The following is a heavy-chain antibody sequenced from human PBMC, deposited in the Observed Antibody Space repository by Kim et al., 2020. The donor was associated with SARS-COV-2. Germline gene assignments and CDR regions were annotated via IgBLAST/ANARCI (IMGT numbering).Heavy chain of an antibody. Sequence: AVSVKSRITINPDTSKNQFSLQLNSVTPEDTAVYYCAREGYDSSGHNIDYWGQGTLVTVSS. V-gene: IGHV6-1*01. D-gene: IGHD3-22*01. J-gene: IGHJ4*02. CDR3: AREGYDSSGHNIDY.